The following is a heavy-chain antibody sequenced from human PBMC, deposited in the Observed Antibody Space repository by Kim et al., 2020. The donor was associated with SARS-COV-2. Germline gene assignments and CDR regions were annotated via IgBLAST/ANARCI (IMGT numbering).Heavy chain of an antibody. CDR2: IDKNGRNI. CDR1: GFTFSDYA. D-gene: IGHD6-13*01. V-gene: IGHV3-23*05. CDR3: AKKGRDTSSWYYFDY. J-gene: IGHJ4*02. Sequence: GGSLRLSCAASGFTFSDYAMTWVRQVPGEGLDWVSSIDKNGRNIYYTDSAKGRFTISRDNSKHTLYLQMNSLRAEDTAVYYCAKKGRDTSSWYYFDYCGQGSLFPVSS.